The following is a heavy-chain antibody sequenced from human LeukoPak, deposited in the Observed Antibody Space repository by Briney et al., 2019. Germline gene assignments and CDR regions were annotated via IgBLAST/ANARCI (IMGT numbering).Heavy chain of an antibody. D-gene: IGHD1-1*01. Sequence: GGSLRPSCAASGFTFSSYWMNWVRQSPGKGLEWLANINQDGSSEYYVDSVKGRYTISRDNAKNSLFLQMSSLRADDTAVYYCARDTSRNDLDYWGQGTLVTVSS. CDR1: GFTFSSYW. V-gene: IGHV3-7*04. J-gene: IGHJ4*02. CDR2: INQDGSSE. CDR3: ARDTSRNDLDY.